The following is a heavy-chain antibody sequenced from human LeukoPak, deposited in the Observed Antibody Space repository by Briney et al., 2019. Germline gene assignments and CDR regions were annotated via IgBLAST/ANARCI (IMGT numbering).Heavy chain of an antibody. CDR2: ISYDGSNK. V-gene: IGHV3-30-3*01. J-gene: IGHJ4*02. CDR1: GFTFSSYA. D-gene: IGHD3-3*01. CDR3: ARSGSYDFWSGYLSPGPFDY. Sequence: GGSLRLSCAASGFTFSSYAMLWVRQAPGKGLEWVVDISYDGSNKYYADSVKGRFTISRDNSKNTLYLQMNSLRAEDTAVYYCARSGSYDFWSGYLSPGPFDYWGQGTLVTVSS.